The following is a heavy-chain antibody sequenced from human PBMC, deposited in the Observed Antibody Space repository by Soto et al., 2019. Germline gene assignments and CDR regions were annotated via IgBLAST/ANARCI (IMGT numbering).Heavy chain of an antibody. D-gene: IGHD6-19*01. CDR1: GFTFSTYW. CDR2: INGDGSTT. J-gene: IGHJ4*02. Sequence: EVQLVESGGGLVQPGGSLRLSCAASGFTFSTYWMHWVRQTPGKGLVWVSRINGDGSTTNYADSVKGRLTISRDNAKNTLYLQMNSLRDEDTAVYYCARGISGRYGFDYWGQGTLVTVSS. V-gene: IGHV3-74*01. CDR3: ARGISGRYGFDY.